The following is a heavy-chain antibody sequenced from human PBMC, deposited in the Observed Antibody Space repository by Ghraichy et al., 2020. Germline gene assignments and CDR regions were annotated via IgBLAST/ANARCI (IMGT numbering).Heavy chain of an antibody. CDR2: VTIRGGT. CDR3: AKDWDSRGYYDH. J-gene: IGHJ4*02. D-gene: IGHD3-22*01. V-gene: IGHV3-23*01. CDR1: GFIFSNYD. Sequence: GGSLRLSCAASGFIFSNYDMSWVRQAPGKGLEWVSAVTIRGGTYYADALKGQGRFAISRDNSRNTLYLQINGLRADDTAVYYCAKDWDSRGYYDHWGQGTLVTVSS.